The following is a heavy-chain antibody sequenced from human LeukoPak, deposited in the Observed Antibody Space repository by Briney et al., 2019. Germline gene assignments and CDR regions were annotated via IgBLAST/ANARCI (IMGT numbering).Heavy chain of an antibody. J-gene: IGHJ6*02. D-gene: IGHD2-2*02. CDR2: IIPILGIA. CDR3: ASCTSCYTYYYYGMDV. Sequence: ASVKVSCKASGGTFSSYAISWVRQAPGQGLEWMGRIIPILGIANYAQKFQGRVTITADKSTSTAYMELSSLRSEDTAVYYCASCTSCYTYYYYGMDVWGQGTTVTVS. V-gene: IGHV1-69*04. CDR1: GGTFSSYA.